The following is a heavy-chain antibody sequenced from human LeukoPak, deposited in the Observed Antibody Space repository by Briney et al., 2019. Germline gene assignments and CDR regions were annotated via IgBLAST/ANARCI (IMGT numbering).Heavy chain of an antibody. J-gene: IGHJ3*02. D-gene: IGHD6-25*01. CDR2: INQSGGA. CDR3: ATIQRDHAFDI. Sequence: SETLSLTCAVYGGSFSGYYWSWIRQPPGKSLEWIGEINQSGGANYNPSLGSRVSILVDTSKNQFSLKLSSMTAADTAVYFCATIQRDHAFDIWGQGTMVTVSS. V-gene: IGHV4-34*01. CDR1: GGSFSGYY.